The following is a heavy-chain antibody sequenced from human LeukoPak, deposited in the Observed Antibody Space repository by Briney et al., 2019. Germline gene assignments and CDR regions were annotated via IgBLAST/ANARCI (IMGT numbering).Heavy chain of an antibody. D-gene: IGHD1-26*01. CDR3: AKGSGGSYQQFDY. Sequence: GGTLRLSCAASGFTFSSYGMSWVRQAPGKGLEWVSAISGSGGSTYYADSAKGRFTISRDNSKNTLYLQMNSLRAEDTAVYYCAKGSGGSYQQFDYWGQGTLVTVSS. CDR2: ISGSGGST. V-gene: IGHV3-23*01. CDR1: GFTFSSYG. J-gene: IGHJ4*02.